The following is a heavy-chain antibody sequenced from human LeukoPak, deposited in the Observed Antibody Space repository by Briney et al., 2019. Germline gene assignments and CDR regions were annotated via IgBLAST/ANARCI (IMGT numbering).Heavy chain of an antibody. D-gene: IGHD6-19*01. V-gene: IGHV1-2*02. CDR2: INPNSGGT. CDR1: GYTFTGYY. Sequence: ASVKVSCKASGYTFTGYYMHWVRQAPGQGLEWMGWINPNSGGTNYAQKFQGRVTMTRDTSISTAYMELSRLRSDDTAVYYCARDLAVAGIPPDAFDIWGRGTMVTVSS. CDR3: ARDLAVAGIPPDAFDI. J-gene: IGHJ3*02.